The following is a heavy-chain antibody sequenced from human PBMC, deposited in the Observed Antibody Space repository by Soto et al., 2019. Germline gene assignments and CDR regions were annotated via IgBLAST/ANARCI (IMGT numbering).Heavy chain of an antibody. CDR2: ISWNSGSI. J-gene: IGHJ3*02. V-gene: IGHV3-9*01. D-gene: IGHD1-26*01. CDR3: AKGEWELLPDAFDI. Sequence: GGSLRLSCAASGFTFDDYAMHWVRQAPGKGLEWVSGISWNSGSIGYADSVKGRFTISRDNAKNSLYLQMNSLRAEDTALYYCAKGEWELLPDAFDIWGQGTMVTVSS. CDR1: GFTFDDYA.